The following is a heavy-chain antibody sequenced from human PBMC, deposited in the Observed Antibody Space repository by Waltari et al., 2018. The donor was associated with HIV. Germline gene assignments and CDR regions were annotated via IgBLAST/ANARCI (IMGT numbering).Heavy chain of an antibody. V-gene: IGHV3-21*01. CDR1: GFTFRSYS. Sequence: EVQLVESGGGLVKPGGSLRLSCVVSGFTFRSYSVNWVRQAPGNGREWVSSISSSGSYIYYADSLKGRFTISRDNAKNALYLQMNSLRAEDTAVYYCSRVWYSSSRGEPDYWGQGALVTVSS. CDR2: ISSSGSYI. D-gene: IGHD6-13*01. J-gene: IGHJ4*02. CDR3: SRVWYSSSRGEPDY.